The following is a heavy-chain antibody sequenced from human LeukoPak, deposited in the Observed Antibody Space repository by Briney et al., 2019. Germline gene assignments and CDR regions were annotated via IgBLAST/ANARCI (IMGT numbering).Heavy chain of an antibody. CDR2: IYYSGST. Sequence: PSETLSLTCTVSGGSISSSSYYWGWIRQPPGKGLEWIGSIYYSGSTYYNPSLKSRVTISVDTSKNQFSLKLSSVTAADTAVYYCARGYGSGSSFRVDYWGQGTLVSVSS. D-gene: IGHD3-10*01. CDR1: GGSISSSSYY. V-gene: IGHV4-39*01. J-gene: IGHJ4*02. CDR3: ARGYGSGSSFRVDY.